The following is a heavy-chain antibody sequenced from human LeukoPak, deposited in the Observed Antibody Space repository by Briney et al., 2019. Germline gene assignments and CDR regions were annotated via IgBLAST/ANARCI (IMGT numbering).Heavy chain of an antibody. D-gene: IGHD2/OR15-2a*01. CDR1: GFTLSDFW. Sequence: GGSLRLSCAASGFTLSDFWMSWVRQAPGKGLEWVANIDQDGSDKNYMGSVKGRFTISRDDAKNSLFLQMNSLRAEDTAVYYCANTTYYFNWGQGALVTVSS. J-gene: IGHJ4*02. CDR3: ANTTYYFN. V-gene: IGHV3-7*01. CDR2: IDQDGSDK.